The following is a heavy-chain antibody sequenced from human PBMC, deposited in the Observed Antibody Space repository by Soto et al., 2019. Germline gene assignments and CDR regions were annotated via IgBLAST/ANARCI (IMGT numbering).Heavy chain of an antibody. CDR3: ARDLTSSGRSTYLGY. V-gene: IGHV3-23*01. CDR1: GFTFSSYA. Sequence: EVQLLESGGVLVQPGGSLRLSCAASGFTFSSYALSWVRQAPGKGLEWVSGISGDGATTYYTDSVKGRFTISRDSSTNTLFLRMNSLRAEYSAVYYCARDLTSSGRSTYLGYWGQGTLVTVSS. D-gene: IGHD6-19*01. J-gene: IGHJ4*02. CDR2: ISGDGATT.